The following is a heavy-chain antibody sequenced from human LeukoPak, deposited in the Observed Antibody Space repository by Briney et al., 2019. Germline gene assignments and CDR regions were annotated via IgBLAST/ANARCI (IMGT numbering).Heavy chain of an antibody. D-gene: IGHD5-12*01. CDR2: MSPDSGYT. V-gene: IGHV1-8*02. Sequence: ASVKVSCKASGYTFTSYGISWVRQAPGQGLEWMGWMSPDSGYTGYAQTFQGRVTLTRNTSVSTAFMELSGLRSEDTAVYYCEIYTGYDSFWGQGTLVTVSS. CDR3: EIYTGYDSF. J-gene: IGHJ4*02. CDR1: GYTFTSYG.